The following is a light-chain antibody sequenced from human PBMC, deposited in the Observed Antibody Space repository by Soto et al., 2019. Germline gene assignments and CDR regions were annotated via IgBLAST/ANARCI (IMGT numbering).Light chain of an antibody. CDR3: QQYNNWPWT. CDR2: GAS. Sequence: EIVMTQSPATLSVSPGERATLSCRASQSVSSNLAWYQQKPGQAPRLLIYGASTRATGIPARFSGSGSGTEFTLTISSRPSEDVSVYYCQQYNNWPWTFGQGTKVEIK. J-gene: IGKJ1*01. CDR1: QSVSSN. V-gene: IGKV3-15*01.